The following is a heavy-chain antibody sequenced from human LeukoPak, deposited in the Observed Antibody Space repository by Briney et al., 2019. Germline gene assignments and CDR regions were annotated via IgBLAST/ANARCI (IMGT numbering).Heavy chain of an antibody. J-gene: IGHJ4*02. CDR2: IYYGGST. Sequence: PSETLSLTCTVSGGSISSSDYFWGWIRQPPGKGLEWIGSIYYGGSTYYNPSLKSRVTMSVDTSRNQLSLKLRSVTAADTAVYYCARHEDVLDPFDYWGQGTLVTVSS. V-gene: IGHV4-39*01. CDR1: GGSISSSDYF. D-gene: IGHD2-8*02. CDR3: ARHEDVLDPFDY.